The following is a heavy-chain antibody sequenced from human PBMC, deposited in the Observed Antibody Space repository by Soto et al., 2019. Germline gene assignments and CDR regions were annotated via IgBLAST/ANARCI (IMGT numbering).Heavy chain of an antibody. CDR2: IIPVFGTA. D-gene: IGHD4-17*01. CDR1: GGTLSNYG. J-gene: IGHJ6*02. V-gene: IGHV1-69*12. Sequence: QVQLVQSGAEVKKPGSSVKVSCKASGGTLSNYGISWVRQAPGQGLEWMGGIIPVFGTANYAQKFQGRVTITADESTRTVSMDVTSLRSEDTAVYYCARGDATKIVVTTYYGMDVWGQGTTVTVSS. CDR3: ARGDATKIVVTTYYGMDV.